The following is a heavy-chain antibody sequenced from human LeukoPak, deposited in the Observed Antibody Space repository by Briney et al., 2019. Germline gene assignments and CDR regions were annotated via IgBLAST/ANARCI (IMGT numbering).Heavy chain of an antibody. J-gene: IGHJ2*01. Sequence: GGSLRLSCAASGITFSNVWMSWVRQAPGKGLEWISFISSDGDTIYYADSAKGRFTVSWDNAKKSLLLHVTGLRAEDTAVYYCARDSGKYYINWYFDLWGRGTLVTVSS. D-gene: IGHD1-26*01. CDR1: GITFSNVW. CDR3: ARDSGKYYINWYFDL. CDR2: ISSDGDTI. V-gene: IGHV3-11*04.